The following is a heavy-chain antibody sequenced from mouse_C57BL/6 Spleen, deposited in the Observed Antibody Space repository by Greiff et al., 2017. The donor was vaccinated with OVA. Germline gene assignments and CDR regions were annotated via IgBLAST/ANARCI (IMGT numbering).Heavy chain of an antibody. CDR3: ARSNYSGSSRYWYFDV. Sequence: VQLQQSGAELVRPGTSVKMSCKASGYTFTNYWIGWAKQRPGHGLEWIGDIYPGGGYTNYNEKFKGKATLTADKSSSTAYMQFSSLTSEDSAIYYCARSNYSGSSRYWYFDVWGTGTTVTVSS. J-gene: IGHJ1*03. CDR2: IYPGGGYT. D-gene: IGHD1-1*01. V-gene: IGHV1-63*01. CDR1: GYTFTNYW.